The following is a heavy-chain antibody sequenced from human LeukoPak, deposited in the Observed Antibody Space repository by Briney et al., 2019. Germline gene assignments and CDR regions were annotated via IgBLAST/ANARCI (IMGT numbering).Heavy chain of an antibody. D-gene: IGHD5-24*01. CDR3: AKRGNTISFFDP. V-gene: IGHV3-23*01. J-gene: IGHJ5*02. CDR2: VTGSGRGT. CDR1: GFTFSSYA. Sequence: GGSLRLSCEASGFTFSSYAMNWVRHAPGRGLEWVSSVTGSGRGTYYADSVKGRFTISRDNSKNTLYLEMNSLRADDTAVYYCAKRGNTISFFDPWGQGTLVTVSS.